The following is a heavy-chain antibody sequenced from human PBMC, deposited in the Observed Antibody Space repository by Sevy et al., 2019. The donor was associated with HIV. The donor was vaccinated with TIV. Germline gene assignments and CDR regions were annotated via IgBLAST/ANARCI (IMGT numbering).Heavy chain of an antibody. D-gene: IGHD5-12*01. CDR1: GFTFDDYA. CDR2: ITRNSYEAYGGTT. Sequence: GGSLRLSCTTSGFTFDDYAMSWFRKAPGKGLEWVAVITRNSYEAYGGTTEYAASVKGRFIISRDDSKSIAYLQMNSLKTEDTAVYYCSRGLATADTPEYYFDYWGQGNLVTVSS. CDR3: SRGLATADTPEYYFDY. V-gene: IGHV3-49*03. J-gene: IGHJ4*02.